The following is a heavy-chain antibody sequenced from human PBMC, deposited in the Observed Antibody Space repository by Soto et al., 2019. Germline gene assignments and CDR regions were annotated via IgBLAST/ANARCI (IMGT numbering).Heavy chain of an antibody. CDR1: GFTFSSYA. V-gene: IGHV3-23*01. CDR2: ISGSGGST. D-gene: IGHD3-9*01. CDR3: AKADYDILTGYYPLFDY. Sequence: GGSLRLSCAASGFTFSSYAMSWVRQAPGKGLEWVSAISGSGGSTYYADSVKGRFTISRDNSKNTLYLQMNSLRAEDTAVYYCAKADYDILTGYYPLFDYWGQGTLVTVSS. J-gene: IGHJ4*02.